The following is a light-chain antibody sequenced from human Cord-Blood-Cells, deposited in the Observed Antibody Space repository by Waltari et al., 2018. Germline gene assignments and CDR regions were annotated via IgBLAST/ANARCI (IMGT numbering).Light chain of an antibody. J-gene: IGKJ2*01. CDR1: PDISNY. CDR3: QQYDNLPYT. V-gene: IGKV1-33*01. Sequence: DIQMTQSPSSLYASVGDRVTITCQASPDISNYLNWDQQKPGKAPKLLIYDASNLETGVPSRFSGSGSGTDFTFTIRSLQPEDIATYYCQQYDNLPYTFGQGTKLEIK. CDR2: DAS.